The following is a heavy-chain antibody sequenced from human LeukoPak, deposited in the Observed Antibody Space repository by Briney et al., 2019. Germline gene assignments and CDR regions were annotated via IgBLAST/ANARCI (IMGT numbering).Heavy chain of an antibody. CDR1: GFTXXXYS. D-gene: IGHD6-19*01. CDR2: IISTSSXX. J-gene: IGHJ4*02. V-gene: IGHV3-21*01. CDR3: ARVGCSSGWYFDY. Sequence: PGGSLRLSCAASGFTXXXYSMNXXXXXPGXXLEWVSSIISTSSXXYYADSVKGRFTISRDNAQKSLYLQMNSLRAEDTAVYYCARVGCSSGWYFDYWGQGTLVTVSS.